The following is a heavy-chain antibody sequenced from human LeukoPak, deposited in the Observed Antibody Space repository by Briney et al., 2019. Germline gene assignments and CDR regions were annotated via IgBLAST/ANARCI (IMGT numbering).Heavy chain of an antibody. CDR3: ARSSSSWYGYYYYYMDV. CDR1: GYTFTSYG. Sequence: ASVKVSCKASGYTFTSYGISWVRQAPGQGLEWMGWISAYNGNTNYAQKLQGTVTMTTDTSTSTAYMELRSLRSDDTAVYYCARSSSSWYGYYYYYMDVWGKGTTVTVSS. D-gene: IGHD6-13*01. CDR2: ISAYNGNT. V-gene: IGHV1-18*01. J-gene: IGHJ6*03.